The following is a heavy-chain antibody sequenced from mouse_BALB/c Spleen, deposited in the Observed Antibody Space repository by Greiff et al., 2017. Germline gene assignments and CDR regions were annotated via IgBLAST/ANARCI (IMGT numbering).Heavy chain of an antibody. V-gene: IGHV1-63*02. D-gene: IGHD3-1*01. J-gene: IGHJ4*01. CDR1: GYTFTNYW. CDR2: IYPGGGYT. CDR3: ARYSSGYPYAMDY. Sequence: VQVVESGAELVRPGTSVKMSCKAAGYTFTNYWIGWVKQRPGHGLEWIGDIYPGGGYTNYNGKFKGKATLTADKSSSTAYMQLSSLTSEDSAVYFCARYSSGYPYAMDYWGQGTSVTVSS.